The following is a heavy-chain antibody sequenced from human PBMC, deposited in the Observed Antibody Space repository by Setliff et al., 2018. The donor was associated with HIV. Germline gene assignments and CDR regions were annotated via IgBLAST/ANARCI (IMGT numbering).Heavy chain of an antibody. D-gene: IGHD5-12*01. V-gene: IGHV3-21*01. J-gene: IGHJ5*02. CDR1: GFTFTFSTYT. CDR3: ARGVATNLDP. CDR2: INGDSTFI. Sequence: PGGSLRLSCAASGFTFTFSTYTMNWVRQAPGKGLEWVSSINGDSTFIYYADPVKGRFTISRDNAKNSLYLQMNSLRAEDTAVYYCARGVATNLDPWGQGSLVTVSS.